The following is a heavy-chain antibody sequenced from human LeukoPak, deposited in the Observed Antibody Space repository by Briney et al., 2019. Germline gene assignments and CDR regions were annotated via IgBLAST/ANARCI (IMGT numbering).Heavy chain of an antibody. V-gene: IGHV4-59*12. Sequence: PSETLSLTCTVSGGSISSYYWSWIWQPPGKGLEWIGYIYYSGSTNYNPSLKSRVTISVDTSKNQFSLKLSSVTAADTAVYYCARGPRRPGKRTNGSGSYLDYWGQGTLVTVSS. J-gene: IGHJ4*02. D-gene: IGHD3-10*01. CDR2: IYYSGST. CDR1: GGSISSYY. CDR3: ARGPRRPGKRTNGSGSYLDY.